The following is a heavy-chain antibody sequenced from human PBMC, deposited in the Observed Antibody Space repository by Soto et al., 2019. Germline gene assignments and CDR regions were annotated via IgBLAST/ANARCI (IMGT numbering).Heavy chain of an antibody. CDR1: GASVGSGSYY. D-gene: IGHD2-8*01. V-gene: IGHV4-61*01. CDR2: IDHSGRT. Sequence: PSETLSLTCTVSGASVGSGSYYWTWIRQPPGKGLEWIGYIDHSGRTDHNPSLKSPVTISIDTSENAFSLTLNSVTAADTAVYYCASARLGICTNGVCHTRDYYFDYWGQGTLVTVSS. J-gene: IGHJ4*02. CDR3: ASARLGICTNGVCHTRDYYFDY.